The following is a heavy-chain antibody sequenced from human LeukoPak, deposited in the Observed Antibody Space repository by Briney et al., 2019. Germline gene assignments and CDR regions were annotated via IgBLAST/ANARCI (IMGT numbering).Heavy chain of an antibody. Sequence: SETLSLTCAVSGGSISSGGYSWSWIRQPPGKGLEWIVYIYHSGSTYYNPSLKSRLTISVYRAKNQFSLKVSSVTAADAAVYYCARELRRQGFDYWGQGTLVTVSS. CDR1: GGSISSGGYS. CDR3: ARELRRQGFDY. J-gene: IGHJ4*02. CDR2: IYHSGST. V-gene: IGHV4-30-2*01. D-gene: IGHD4-17*01.